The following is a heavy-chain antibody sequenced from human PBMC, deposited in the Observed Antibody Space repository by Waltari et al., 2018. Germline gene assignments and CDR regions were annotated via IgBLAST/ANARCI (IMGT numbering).Heavy chain of an antibody. CDR1: GNTLTGLS. V-gene: IGHV1-24*01. CDR3: ATSGTYYFHWFDP. Sequence: QVQLVQSGAEVKKPGASVKVSCKVSGNTLTGLSMHWVRQAPGKGLEWMGGFDPEDGQTLYAQKFQGRVTMTEDTSTDTAYMELSSLRSDDTAVYYCATSGTYYFHWFDPWGQGTLFTVSS. CDR2: FDPEDGQT. D-gene: IGHD1-26*01. J-gene: IGHJ5*02.